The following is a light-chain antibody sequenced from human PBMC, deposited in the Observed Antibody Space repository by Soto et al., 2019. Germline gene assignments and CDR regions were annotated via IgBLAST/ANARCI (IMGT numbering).Light chain of an antibody. J-gene: IGLJ1*01. CDR1: SSDAGNYNC. V-gene: IGLV2-14*01. Sequence: QSVLTQSASVSGSPGQSITISCTGTSSDAGNYNCVPWYQQHPGKVPKLIIYEARNRPSGVPARFSGSKSGNTASLTISGLQAADEADYYCSLYTSENTYVFGTGTKVTVL. CDR3: SLYTSENTYV. CDR2: EAR.